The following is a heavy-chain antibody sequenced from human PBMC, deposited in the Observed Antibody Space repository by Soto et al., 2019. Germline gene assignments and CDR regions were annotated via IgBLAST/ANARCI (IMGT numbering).Heavy chain of an antibody. CDR1: GDSLSTYY. CDR2: IHDTGRT. Sequence: QVQLQESGPGLVRPSETLSLTCTVSGDSLSTYYWSWIRQPAGERLEWIGRIHDTGRTNYNPSLTSRVTMSVDTSKNQFSLRVNSVTAADTAVYYCAREGVSGTYRFDSWGQGTLVTVSS. J-gene: IGHJ4*02. CDR3: AREGVSGTYRFDS. D-gene: IGHD3-16*02. V-gene: IGHV4-4*07.